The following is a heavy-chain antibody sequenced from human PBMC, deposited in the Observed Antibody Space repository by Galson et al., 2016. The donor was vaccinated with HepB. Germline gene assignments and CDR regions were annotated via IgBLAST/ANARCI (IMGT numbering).Heavy chain of an antibody. CDR1: GFTFSSFG. J-gene: IGHJ4*02. CDR3: ARSVEGHFDY. V-gene: IGHV3-33*01. CDR2: IWYDGSKP. D-gene: IGHD1-1*01. Sequence: SLRLSCAASGFTFSSFGMHWVRQAPGKGLEWVAIIWYDGSKPYHKDPVQGRFSISRDNSKNTLYLEMNSLRVEDTAVYYCARSVEGHFDYWGRGTLVTVSS.